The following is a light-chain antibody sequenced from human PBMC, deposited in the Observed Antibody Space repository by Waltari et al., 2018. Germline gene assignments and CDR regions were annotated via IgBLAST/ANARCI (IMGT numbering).Light chain of an antibody. V-gene: IGLV1-44*01. Sequence: QPVLTQPPAASGTPGPRVTSSCSGSNPNPGSNPVHWYQQFPGTAPKLLIYTKNQRPSGVPDRFSGSKSGTSASLAISGLQSEDEAEYYCAAWDDSLRGDVFGTGTKVTVL. CDR1: NPNPGSNP. CDR2: TKN. CDR3: AAWDDSLRGDV. J-gene: IGLJ1*01.